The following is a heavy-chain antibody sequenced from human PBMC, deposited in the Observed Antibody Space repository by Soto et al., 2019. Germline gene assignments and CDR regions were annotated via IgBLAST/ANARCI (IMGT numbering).Heavy chain of an antibody. V-gene: IGHV1-46*01. J-gene: IGHJ4*02. D-gene: IGHD3-10*01. Sequence: QVQLVQSGAEVKKPGASVKVSCKASGYRFSSFYMHWVRQAPGQGLEWMGVINPSGDSTTYAQKFQGRVTMTKDTSTSTLYMELSSLTSEDTAVYFCARDWEFGFWGQGTLVTVSS. CDR1: GYRFSSFY. CDR2: INPSGDST. CDR3: ARDWEFGF.